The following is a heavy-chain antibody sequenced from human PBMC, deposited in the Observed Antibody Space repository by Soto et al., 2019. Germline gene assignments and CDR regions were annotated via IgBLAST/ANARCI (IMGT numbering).Heavy chain of an antibody. D-gene: IGHD2-8*02. V-gene: IGHV4-4*02. CDR2: ISHSGST. CDR3: ARLISFAHTGYFDY. J-gene: IGHJ4*02. Sequence: QVQLQESGPRLVKPSGTLSLTCAVSSGSISSTSWCSWVRQPPGKGLERIGEISHSGSTNYNASLKSRGIISVDKSKTQFSLRLTSVTAAAAAIYYGARLISFAHTGYFDYWAQGTLVTVSS. CDR1: SGSISSTSW.